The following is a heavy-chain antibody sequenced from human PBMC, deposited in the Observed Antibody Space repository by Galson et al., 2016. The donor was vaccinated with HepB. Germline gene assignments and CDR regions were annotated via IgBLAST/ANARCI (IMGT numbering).Heavy chain of an antibody. CDR3: ARDTKDFWP. CDR1: GFSFSSYG. J-gene: IGHJ5*02. D-gene: IGHD3-3*01. CDR2: ISRTSSYK. V-gene: IGHV3-21*01. Sequence: SLRLSCAASGFSFSSYGMNWVRQAPGKGLEWVSTISRTSSYKHYADSVKGRFTISRDNAKNSLFLQMNSLTVEDTAVYYCARDTKDFWPWGQGSLVTVSS.